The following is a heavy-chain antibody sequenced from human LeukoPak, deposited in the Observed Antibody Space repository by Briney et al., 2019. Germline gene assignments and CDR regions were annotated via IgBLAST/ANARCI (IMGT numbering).Heavy chain of an antibody. CDR2: ISSSGSTI. CDR3: ARGSGDDAFDI. D-gene: IGHD3-10*01. V-gene: IGHV3-48*03. J-gene: IGHJ3*02. Sequence: GGSLRLSCAASGFTFSSYEMNWVRQAPGKGLEWVSYISSSGSTIYYADSVKGRFTISRDNSKNTLYLQMNSLRSEDTAVYYCARGSGDDAFDIWGQGTMVTVSS. CDR1: GFTFSSYE.